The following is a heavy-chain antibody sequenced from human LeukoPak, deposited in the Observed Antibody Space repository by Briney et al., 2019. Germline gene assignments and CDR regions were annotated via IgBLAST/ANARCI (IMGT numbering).Heavy chain of an antibody. CDR2: ISSSSSYI. V-gene: IGHV3-21*01. D-gene: IGHD1-14*01. J-gene: IGHJ3*02. CDR3: ARVKSEAVDAFDI. Sequence: PRGSLRLSCAASGFTFSSYSMNWVRQAPGKGLEWVSSISSSSSYIYYAHSVKGRFTISRDNAKNSLYLQMNSLRAEDTAVYYCARVKSEAVDAFDIWGQGTMVTVSS. CDR1: GFTFSSYS.